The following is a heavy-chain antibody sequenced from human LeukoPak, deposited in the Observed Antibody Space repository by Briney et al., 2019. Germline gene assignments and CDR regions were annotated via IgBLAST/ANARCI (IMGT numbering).Heavy chain of an antibody. CDR1: GGSIRSYY. CDR2: IYYSGST. J-gene: IGHJ4*02. Sequence: SETLSLTCTVSGGSIRSYYRSWIRQPPGKGLEWIGYIYYSGSTNYNPSLKSRVSISVDTSKNQFSLKLSSVTAADTAVYYCARTGSTVTMLYPFDHWGQGTLVTVSS. CDR3: ARTGSTVTMLYPFDH. D-gene: IGHD4-17*01. V-gene: IGHV4-59*01.